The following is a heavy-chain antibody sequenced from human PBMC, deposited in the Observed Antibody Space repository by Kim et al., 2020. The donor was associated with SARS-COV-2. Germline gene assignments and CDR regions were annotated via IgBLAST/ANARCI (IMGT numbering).Heavy chain of an antibody. CDR1: GGSFSGYY. V-gene: IGHV4-34*01. J-gene: IGHJ6*02. Sequence: SETLSLTCAVYGGSFSGYYWSWIRQPPGKGLEWIGEINHSGSTNYNPSLKSRVTISVDTSENQFSLKLSSVTAADTAVYYCAAGLVGATNGMDVWGQGTTVTVSS. D-gene: IGHD1-26*01. CDR2: INHSGST. CDR3: AAGLVGATNGMDV.